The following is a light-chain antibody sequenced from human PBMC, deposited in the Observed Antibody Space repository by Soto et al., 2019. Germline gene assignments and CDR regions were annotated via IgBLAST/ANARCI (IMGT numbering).Light chain of an antibody. CDR3: MQGLQTPT. J-gene: IGKJ1*01. CDR1: QSLLQSNGYNY. V-gene: IGKV2-28*01. Sequence: TQSALSLPFTPRKPYSISCGSSQSLLQSNGYNYLDWYLQKPGQSPQLLIYLGSNRASGVPDRFSGSESGTDFTLKISRVEAEDVGVYYCMQGLQTPTFGQGSIV. CDR2: LGS.